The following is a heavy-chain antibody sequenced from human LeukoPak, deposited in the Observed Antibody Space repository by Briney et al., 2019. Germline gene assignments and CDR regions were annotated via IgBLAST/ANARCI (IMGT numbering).Heavy chain of an antibody. CDR1: GGSFSGYY. D-gene: IGHD3-10*01. Sequence: SETLSLTCAVYGGSFSGYYWSWIRKPPGRGLEWIGEINHSGSTNYNPSLKSRVTISVDMSKNQFSLKVTSVTAADTAVYYCGRRSVRGVIKYWGQGTLVTVSS. J-gene: IGHJ4*02. CDR2: INHSGST. CDR3: GRRSVRGVIKY. V-gene: IGHV4-34*01.